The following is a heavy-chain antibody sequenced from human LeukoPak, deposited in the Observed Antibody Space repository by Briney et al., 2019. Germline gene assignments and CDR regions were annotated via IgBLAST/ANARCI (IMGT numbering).Heavy chain of an antibody. V-gene: IGHV4-59*08. CDR1: GGSISSYY. CDR2: IYYSGST. D-gene: IGHD6-19*01. Sequence: TSETLSLTCTVSGGSISSYYWSWIRQPPGKGLEWIGYIYYSGSTNYNPSLKSRVTISVDTSKNQFSLKLSSVTAADTAVYYCARHGYSSGWYGGAFDIWGQGTMVTVSS. CDR3: ARHGYSSGWYGGAFDI. J-gene: IGHJ3*02.